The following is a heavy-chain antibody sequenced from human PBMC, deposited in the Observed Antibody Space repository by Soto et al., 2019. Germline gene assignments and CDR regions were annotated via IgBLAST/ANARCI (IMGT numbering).Heavy chain of an antibody. CDR2: INSDGSST. CDR1: GFTFSSYC. CDR3: ARGPGADVLRFLEWLPPYYYYGMDV. J-gene: IGHJ6*02. V-gene: IGHV3-74*01. D-gene: IGHD3-3*01. Sequence: GGSLRLSCSASGFTFSSYCMHWVRQAPGKGLVWVSRINSDGSSTSYADSVKGRFTISRDNAKNTLYLQMNSLRAEDTAVYYCARGPGADVLRFLEWLPPYYYYGMDVWGQGTTVTVSS.